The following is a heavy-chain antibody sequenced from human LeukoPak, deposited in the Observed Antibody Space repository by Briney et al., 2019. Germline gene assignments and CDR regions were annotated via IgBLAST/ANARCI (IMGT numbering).Heavy chain of an antibody. Sequence: GASVKVSCKVSGYTLTELSMHWVRQAPGHGLEWMGWMNPNSGDTNLARKFQGRVTMTRQTSVRTVSMELSRLTSDDTAVYYCARGVRFCSGSSCRQNYQRYYGMDIWGHGTTVIVSS. J-gene: IGHJ6*02. CDR3: ARGVRFCSGSSCRQNYQRYYGMDI. D-gene: IGHD2-15*01. CDR1: GYTLTELS. CDR2: MNPNSGDT. V-gene: IGHV1-2*02.